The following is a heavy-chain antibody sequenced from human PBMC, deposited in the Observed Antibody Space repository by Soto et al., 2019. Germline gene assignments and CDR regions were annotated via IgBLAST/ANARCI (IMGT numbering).Heavy chain of an antibody. J-gene: IGHJ6*02. Sequence: SETLSLTCTVSGGSISNYHWNWVRQPPGKGLEWIGYIYYSGSTNYNPSLKSRVTVSVDTSKNQFSLKLTSVTAADTAVYYCARAQRVGYYYPYGMDFSGQGIIVTVSS. D-gene: IGHD6-25*01. V-gene: IGHV4-59*01. CDR3: ARAQRVGYYYPYGMDF. CDR1: GGSISNYH. CDR2: IYYSGST.